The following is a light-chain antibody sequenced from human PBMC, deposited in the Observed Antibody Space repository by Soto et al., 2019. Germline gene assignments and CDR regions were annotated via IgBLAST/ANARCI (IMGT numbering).Light chain of an antibody. V-gene: IGLV1-44*01. CDR3: AVWDDSLNGYA. Sequence: QPVLTQPTSASGTPGQRVTISCSGGSSNIGSNTVNWYQQLSGTAPKLLIYSNNQRPSGVPDRLSGSKSGTSASLVISGLQSEDEADCYCAVWDDSLNGYAFGTGTKVTVL. CDR2: SNN. J-gene: IGLJ1*01. CDR1: SSNIGSNT.